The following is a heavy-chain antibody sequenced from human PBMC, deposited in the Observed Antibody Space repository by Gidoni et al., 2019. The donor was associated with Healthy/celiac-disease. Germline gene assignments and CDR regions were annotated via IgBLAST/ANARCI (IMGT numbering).Heavy chain of an antibody. V-gene: IGHV1-2*06. Sequence: VQLVQSGAEVKKPGASVQAPCKASGYTFTGYYMHWVRQAPGQGLEWMGRINPNSGGTNYAQKLQGRVTMTRETSISTAYMELSRLRSDDTAVYYCARGPPRRGVVVPAVPLGAFDIWGQGTMVTVSS. CDR3: ARGPPRRGVVVPAVPLGAFDI. CDR2: INPNSGGT. J-gene: IGHJ3*02. D-gene: IGHD2-2*01. CDR1: GYTFTGYY.